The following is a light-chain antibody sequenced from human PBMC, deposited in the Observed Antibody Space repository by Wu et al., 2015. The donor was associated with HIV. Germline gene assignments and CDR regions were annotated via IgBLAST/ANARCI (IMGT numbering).Light chain of an antibody. CDR1: QNINTW. J-gene: IGKJ2*03. V-gene: IGKV1-NL1*01. Sequence: DIQLTQSPSTLSASVGDRVSITCRASQNINTWLAWYQQKPGKAPKLLLYGASKLESGVPSRFSGSGSGTDYTLTINSLQPEDFATYYCQHYYGTVGYSFGQGTKVEIK. CDR3: QHYYGTVGYS. CDR2: GAS.